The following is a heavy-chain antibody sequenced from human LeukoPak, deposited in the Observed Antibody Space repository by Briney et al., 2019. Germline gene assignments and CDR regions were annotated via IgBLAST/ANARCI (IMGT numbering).Heavy chain of an antibody. CDR3: ARDVLTGSPFLYYYYGMDV. CDR1: GFTFSSYG. V-gene: IGHV3-33*01. J-gene: IGHJ6*02. Sequence: GGSLRLSCAASGFTFSSYGMHWVRQAPGKGLERVAVIWYDGSNKYYADSVKGRFTISRDNCKNTLYLQMNSLRAEDTAVYYCARDVLTGSPFLYYYYGMDVWGQGTTVTVSS. CDR2: IWYDGSNK. D-gene: IGHD3-9*01.